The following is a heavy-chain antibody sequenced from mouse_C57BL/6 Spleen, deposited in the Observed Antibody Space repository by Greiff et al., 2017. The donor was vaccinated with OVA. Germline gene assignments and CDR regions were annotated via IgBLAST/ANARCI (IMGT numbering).Heavy chain of an antibody. CDR1: GYTFTSYW. D-gene: IGHD1-1*01. CDR2: IYPGNSDT. CDR3: TRRDGSSTWFAY. Sequence: VQLQQSGTVLARPGASVKMSCKTSGYTFTSYWMHWVKQRPGQGLEWIGAIYPGNSDTSYNQKFKGKAKLTAVTSASTAYMELSSLTNEDSAVYYCTRRDGSSTWFAYWGQGTLVTVSA. J-gene: IGHJ3*01. V-gene: IGHV1-5*01.